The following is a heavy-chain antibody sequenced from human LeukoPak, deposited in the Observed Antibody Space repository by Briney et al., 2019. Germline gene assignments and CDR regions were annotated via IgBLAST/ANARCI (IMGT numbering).Heavy chain of an antibody. CDR3: ARRGSGYGYDY. CDR1: GYTFTSYA. CDR2: INAGNGNT. Sequence: ASVKVSCKASGYTFTSYAMHWVRQAPGQRLEWMGWINAGNGNTKYSQKFQGRVTITRDTSISTAYMELSRLTSDDTAVYYCARRGSGYGYDYWGQGTLVTVSS. D-gene: IGHD5-18*01. V-gene: IGHV1-3*01. J-gene: IGHJ4*02.